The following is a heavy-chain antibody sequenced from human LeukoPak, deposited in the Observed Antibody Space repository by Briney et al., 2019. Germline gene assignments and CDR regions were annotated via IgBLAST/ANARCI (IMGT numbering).Heavy chain of an antibody. D-gene: IGHD3-22*01. CDR2: MYLSGTT. CDR3: AGLVGRYSSGLYYYYFDY. Sequence: ASEPLSLTCTVSGDSINSLDLWSWVRQPPGKGPEWIGEMYLSGTTHSNPSVKSRVTISIDKSKNQFFLNLSSVTAADTAVYYCAGLVGRYSSGLYYYYFDYWGQGTLVTVSS. CDR1: GDSINSLDL. J-gene: IGHJ4*02. V-gene: IGHV4-4*02.